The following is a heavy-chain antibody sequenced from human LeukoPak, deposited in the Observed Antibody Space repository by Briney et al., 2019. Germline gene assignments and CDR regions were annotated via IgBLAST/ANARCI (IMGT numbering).Heavy chain of an antibody. CDR2: ISYDGSNK. J-gene: IGHJ4*02. CDR1: GFTFSSYA. Sequence: GGSLRLSCAASGFTFSSYAIHWVRQAPGKGLEWVAVISYDGSNKYYADSVKGRFTISRDNSKNTLFLQMNSLRVEDTAVYYCARDYKYAFDNWGQGTLVTVSS. CDR3: ARDYKYAFDN. V-gene: IGHV3-30*04. D-gene: IGHD5-24*01.